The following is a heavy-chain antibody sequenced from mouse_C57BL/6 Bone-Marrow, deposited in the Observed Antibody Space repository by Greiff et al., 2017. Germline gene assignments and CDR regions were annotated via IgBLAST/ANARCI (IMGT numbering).Heavy chain of an antibody. Sequence: VQLQQSGAELVRPGASVKLSCTASGFNIKDDYMHWVKQRPEQGLEWIGWIDPENGDTEYASKFQGKATITADTSSNTAYLQLSSLTSEDTAVYYCTVSLRSYWGQGTLVTVSA. CDR2: IDPENGDT. J-gene: IGHJ3*01. V-gene: IGHV14-4*01. CDR1: GFNIKDDY. D-gene: IGHD1-1*01. CDR3: TVSLRSY.